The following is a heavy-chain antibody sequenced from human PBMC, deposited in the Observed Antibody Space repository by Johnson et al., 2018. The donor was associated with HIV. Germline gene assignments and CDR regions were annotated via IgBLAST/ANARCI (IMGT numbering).Heavy chain of an antibody. J-gene: IGHJ3*02. CDR1: GFSVSSNY. V-gene: IGHV3-66*01. CDR3: ARSQPEEYSSSSDAFDI. CDR2: IYSGGST. D-gene: IGHD6-6*01. Sequence: VPLVESGGGLVQPGGSLRLSCAASGFSVSSNYMTWVRQAPGKGLEWVSVIYSGGSTYYADSVKGRFTLSRDNSKNTLYLQMNSLRAEDTAVYYCARSQPEEYSSSSDAFDIWGQGTMVTVSS.